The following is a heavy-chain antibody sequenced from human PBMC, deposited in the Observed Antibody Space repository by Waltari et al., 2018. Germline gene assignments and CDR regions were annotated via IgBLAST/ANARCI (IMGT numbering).Heavy chain of an antibody. Sequence: EVQLVQSGAEVKQPGESLKISCKGSGYSFTSYWIGWVRQMPGKGLVWMGIIYPGDSDTRYSPSFQGQVTISADKSISTAYLQWSSLKASDTAMYYCARHQLDGGDSFIPYYYYGMDVWGQGTTVTVSS. CDR2: IYPGDSDT. V-gene: IGHV5-51*01. CDR1: GYSFTSYW. D-gene: IGHD2-21*02. J-gene: IGHJ6*02. CDR3: ARHQLDGGDSFIPYYYYGMDV.